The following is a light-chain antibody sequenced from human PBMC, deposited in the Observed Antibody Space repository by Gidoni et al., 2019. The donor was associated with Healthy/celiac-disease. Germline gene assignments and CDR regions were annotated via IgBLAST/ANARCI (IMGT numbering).Light chain of an antibody. V-gene: IGKV4-1*01. CDR1: QTVLYRSNNKNY. J-gene: IGKJ2*04. Sequence: DIVMTQSPDSLAVSLGERATINCKSSQTVLYRSNNKNYLAWYQQIPGQPPKLLIYWASTRESGVPDRFSGSGSGTDFTLTISSLQAEDVAVYYCQQYYSTPCSFGQGTKLEIK. CDR3: QQYYSTPCS. CDR2: WAS.